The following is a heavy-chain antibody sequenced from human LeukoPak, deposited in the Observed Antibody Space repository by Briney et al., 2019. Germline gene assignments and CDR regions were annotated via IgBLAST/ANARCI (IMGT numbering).Heavy chain of an antibody. CDR3: ARELRYFDWSRWFDP. CDR1: GFTFSSYE. J-gene: IGHJ5*02. D-gene: IGHD3-9*01. Sequence: GGSLRLSRAASGFTFSSYEMNWVRQAPGKGLEWVSYISSSGSTIYYADSVKGRFTISRDNAKNSLYVQMNSLRADDTAVYYCARELRYFDWSRWFDPWGQGTLVTVSS. CDR2: ISSSGSTI. V-gene: IGHV3-48*03.